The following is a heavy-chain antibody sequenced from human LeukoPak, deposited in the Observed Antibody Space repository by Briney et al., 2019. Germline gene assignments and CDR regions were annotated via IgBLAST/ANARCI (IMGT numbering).Heavy chain of an antibody. Sequence: PSETLSLTCTVSGGSISSGGYYWSWIRQPPGKGLEWIGYIYHSGSTNYNPSLKSRVTISVDTSKNQFSLKLSSVTAADTAVYYCARLFSRPPASDYWGQGTLVTVSS. J-gene: IGHJ4*02. D-gene: IGHD6-13*01. CDR2: IYHSGST. CDR1: GGSISSGGYY. CDR3: ARLFSRPPASDY. V-gene: IGHV4-61*08.